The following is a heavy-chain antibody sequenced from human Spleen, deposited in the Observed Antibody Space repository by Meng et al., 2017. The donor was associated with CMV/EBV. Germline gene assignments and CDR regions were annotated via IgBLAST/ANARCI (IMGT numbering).Heavy chain of an antibody. J-gene: IGHJ5*02. D-gene: IGHD2-2*01. CDR1: GFTFSSYS. CDR3: ARVVGYCSSTSCWFDP. V-gene: IGHV3-21*01. Sequence: GGSLRLSCAASGFTFSSYSMNWVRQAPGKGLEWVSSISSSSSYIYYADSVKGRFTISRDNAKNSLYLQMNSLRAEDTAVYYCARVVGYCSSTSCWFDPWGQGTLVTVSS. CDR2: ISSSSSYI.